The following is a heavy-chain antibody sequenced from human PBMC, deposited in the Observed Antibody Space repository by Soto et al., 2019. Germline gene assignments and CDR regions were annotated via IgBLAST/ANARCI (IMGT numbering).Heavy chain of an antibody. J-gene: IGHJ6*02. CDR3: ARERVVSSMDV. V-gene: IGHV3-13*01. Sequence: EVQLVESGGGLVQPGGSLRLSCAASGFTFSSYDMHWVRQATGKGLEWVSAIGTAGDTYYPGSVKGRFTISRDNAKNSLYLQMNSLRAEDTAVYYCARERVVSSMDVWGQGTTVTVSS. CDR2: IGTAGDT. CDR1: GFTFSSYD.